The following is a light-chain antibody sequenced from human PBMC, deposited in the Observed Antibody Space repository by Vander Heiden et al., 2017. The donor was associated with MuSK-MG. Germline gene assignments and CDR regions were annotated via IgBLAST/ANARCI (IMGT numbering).Light chain of an antibody. CDR1: QSISSY. V-gene: IGKV1-39*01. Sequence: DIQMTQSPSSLSASVGDRVTITCRASQSISSYLNWYQQKPGKAPKLLIYAASSLQSGVPSRFSRSGSGTHFTLTISRLQPEDFATYYCQQCDSTSYTFGQGTKMEIK. J-gene: IGKJ2*01. CDR3: QQCDSTSYT. CDR2: AAS.